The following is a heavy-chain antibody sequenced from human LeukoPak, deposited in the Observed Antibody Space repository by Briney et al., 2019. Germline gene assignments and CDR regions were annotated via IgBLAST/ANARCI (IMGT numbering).Heavy chain of an antibody. D-gene: IGHD2-2*01. CDR2: IIPIFGTA. CDR1: GGTFSSYA. V-gene: IGHV1-69*05. Sequence: SVKVSCKASGGTFSSYAISWVRQAPGQGLEWMGGIIPIFGTANYAQKFQGRVTMTRDTSTSTVYMELSSLRSEDTAVYYCARGPLGYCSSTSCYDYYMDVWGKGTTVTVSS. J-gene: IGHJ6*03. CDR3: ARGPLGYCSSTSCYDYYMDV.